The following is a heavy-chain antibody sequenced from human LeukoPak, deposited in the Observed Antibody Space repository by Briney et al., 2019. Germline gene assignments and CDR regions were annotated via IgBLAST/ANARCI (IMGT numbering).Heavy chain of an antibody. CDR1: GYTFTSYG. V-gene: IGHV1-18*01. CDR2: ISAYNGDT. CDR3: AKDADYYYYYGMDV. Sequence: ASVKVSCTASGYTFTSYGISWVRQAPGQGLEWMGWISAYNGDTNYAQKLQGRVTMATDTSTNTAYMELRSLRFDDTAVYYCAKDADYYYYYGMDVWGQGTTVTVSS. J-gene: IGHJ6*02.